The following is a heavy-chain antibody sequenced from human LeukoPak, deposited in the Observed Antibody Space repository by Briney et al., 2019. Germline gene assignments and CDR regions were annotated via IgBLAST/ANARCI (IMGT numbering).Heavy chain of an antibody. J-gene: IGHJ5*02. CDR2: IYYSGST. CDR3: ARHTFHRGNWNWFDP. D-gene: IGHD3-10*01. CDR1: GDSISGYY. Sequence: PSETLSLTCTVSGDSISGYYWSWIRQPPGKGLEWIGSIYYSGSTYYNPSLKSRVTISVDTSENQFSLKLSSVTAADTAVYYCARHTFHRGNWNWFDPWGQGTLVTVSS. V-gene: IGHV4-59*05.